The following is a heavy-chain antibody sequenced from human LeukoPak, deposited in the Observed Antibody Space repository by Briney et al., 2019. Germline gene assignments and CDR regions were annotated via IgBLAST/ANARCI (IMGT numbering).Heavy chain of an antibody. CDR3: ARDSNGWTFDY. Sequence: SQTLSLTCAISGXSVSTNSFAWNWIRQSPSRGLEWLGRTCYRSKWYYDFALSVKSRITINPDTSKNQFSLHLNSVTPEDTAVYYCARDSNGWTFDYWGQGILVTVSS. CDR2: TCYRSKWYY. CDR1: GXSVSTNSFA. D-gene: IGHD6-19*01. V-gene: IGHV6-1*01. J-gene: IGHJ4*02.